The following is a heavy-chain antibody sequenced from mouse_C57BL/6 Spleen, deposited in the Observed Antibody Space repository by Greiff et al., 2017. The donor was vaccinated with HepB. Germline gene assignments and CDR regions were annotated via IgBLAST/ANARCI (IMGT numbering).Heavy chain of an antibody. Sequence: QVQLQQSGAELAKPGASVKLSCKASGYTFTSYWMHWVKQRPGQGLEWIGYINPSSGYTKYNQKFKDKATLTADKSPSTAYMQLSSLTYEDSAVYYCARSMIQTYYYAMDYWGQGTSVTVSS. J-gene: IGHJ4*01. CDR3: ARSMIQTYYYAMDY. D-gene: IGHD2-3*01. CDR1: GYTFTSYW. V-gene: IGHV1-7*01. CDR2: INPSSGYT.